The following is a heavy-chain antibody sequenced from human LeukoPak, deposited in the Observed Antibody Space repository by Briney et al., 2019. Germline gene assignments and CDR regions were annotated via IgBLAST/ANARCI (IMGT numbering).Heavy chain of an antibody. D-gene: IGHD4-17*01. V-gene: IGHV3-30*02. CDR2: IRYDGSNK. CDR3: AKTDYGDPRGGWFDP. CDR1: GFTFSSYG. Sequence: GGSLRLSCAASGFTFSSYGMHWVRQAPGKGLEWVAFIRYDGSNKYYADSVKGRFTISRDNSKNTLYLQMNSLRAEDTAVYYCAKTDYGDPRGGWFDPWGQGTLVTVSS. J-gene: IGHJ5*02.